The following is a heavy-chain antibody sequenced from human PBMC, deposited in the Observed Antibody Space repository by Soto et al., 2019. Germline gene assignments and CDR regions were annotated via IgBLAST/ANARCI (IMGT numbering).Heavy chain of an antibody. CDR2: IKPSGGST. Sequence: ASVKVSCKSSGYTFTNCYIHWVRQAPGQGLEWVGVIKPSGGSTTYAQKFQGRVTMTRDTSTSTIYMELNSLRSEDTAVYYCAREGLNYYGMDVWGQGTTVTVSS. D-gene: IGHD3-22*01. CDR1: GYTFTNCY. J-gene: IGHJ6*02. V-gene: IGHV1-46*01. CDR3: AREGLNYYGMDV.